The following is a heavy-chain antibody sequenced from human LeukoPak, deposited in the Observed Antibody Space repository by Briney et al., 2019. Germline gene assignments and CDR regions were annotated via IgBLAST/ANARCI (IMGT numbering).Heavy chain of an antibody. V-gene: IGHV6-1*01. CDR2: TYYKSKWFN. CDR3: ARDPGGLDFDY. J-gene: IGHJ4*02. Sequence: SQTLSLTCAICGDSVSSNTVAWNWIRQSPSRGLEWLGRTYYKSKWFNDYAVSVESRITITPDTSKNQFSLQLNSVTPEDTAVYYCARDPGGLDFDYWGQGTLVTVSS. D-gene: IGHD3-16*01. CDR1: GDSVSSNTVA.